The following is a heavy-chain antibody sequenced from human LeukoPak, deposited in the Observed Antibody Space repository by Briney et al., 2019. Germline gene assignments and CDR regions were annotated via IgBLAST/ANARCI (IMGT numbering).Heavy chain of an antibody. D-gene: IGHD4-17*01. CDR2: FDPEDGET. CDR1: RYTLTELS. J-gene: IGHJ4*02. V-gene: IGHV1-24*01. CDR3: ATLGDYGDYGLAY. Sequence: ASVRVSCKVSRYTLTELSMHWVRQAPGKGLEWMGGFDPEDGETIYAQKFQGRVTMTEDTSTDTAYMELSSLRSEDTAVYYCATLGDYGDYGLAYRGQRTLVTVSS.